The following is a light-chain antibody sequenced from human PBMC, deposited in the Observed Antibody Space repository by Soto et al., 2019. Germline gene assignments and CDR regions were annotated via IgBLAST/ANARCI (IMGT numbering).Light chain of an antibody. J-gene: IGKJ2*01. CDR3: QQYFNWPPQYT. V-gene: IGKV3-15*01. CDR2: GAF. Sequence: EIVMTQSPATLSVSPGERATLSCRASQIIANRLAWYQQKPGQAPRLLVYGAFNRATGIPTRFSGSGSATDFTLTITSLQSEDSAIYSCQQYFNWPPQYTFGQGTKLDIK. CDR1: QIIANR.